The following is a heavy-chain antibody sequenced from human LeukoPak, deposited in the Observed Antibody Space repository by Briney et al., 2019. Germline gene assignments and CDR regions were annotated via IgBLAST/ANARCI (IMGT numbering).Heavy chain of an antibody. CDR3: AALLGDGSIDY. V-gene: IGHV4-31*03. Sequence: SETLSLTCTVSGGSISSGGYYWSWIRQHPGRGLEWIVCIYYSGSTCYNPSLKSRVSISEDTSKNQFSLRLSSMTAADTAVYYCAALLGDGSIDYWGQGTLVTVSS. CDR1: GGSISSGGYY. CDR2: IYYSGST. J-gene: IGHJ4*02. D-gene: IGHD2-21*02.